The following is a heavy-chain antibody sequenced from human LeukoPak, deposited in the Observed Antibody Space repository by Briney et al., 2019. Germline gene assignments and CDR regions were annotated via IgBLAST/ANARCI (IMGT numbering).Heavy chain of an antibody. J-gene: IGHJ4*02. CDR2: IYYSGST. CDR3: ARAKRYSSSWMDY. V-gene: IGHV4-59*01. D-gene: IGHD6-13*01. Sequence: PSETLSLTCTVSGGSISSYYWSWIRQPPGKGLEWIGYIYYSGSTNYNPSLKSRVTISVDTSKNQFSLKLSSVTAADTAVYYCARAKRYSSSWMDYWGQGTLVTVSP. CDR1: GGSISSYY.